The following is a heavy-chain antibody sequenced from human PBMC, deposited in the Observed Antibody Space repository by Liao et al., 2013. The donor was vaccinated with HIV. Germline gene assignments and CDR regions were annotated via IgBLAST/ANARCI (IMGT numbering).Heavy chain of an antibody. D-gene: IGHD2-15*01. CDR1: GGSISSGSY. V-gene: IGHV4-61*02. CDR2: VHSSGST. J-gene: IGHJ4*02. Sequence: QVQLQESGPGLVKPSQTLSLTCTVSGGSISSGSYWSWIRQPAGKGPEWIGRVHSSGSTYYNPSLKSRVTISLDTSKNQFSLKLSSVTAADTAVYYCARGVAAHDYWGQGTLVTVSS. CDR3: ARGVAAHDY.